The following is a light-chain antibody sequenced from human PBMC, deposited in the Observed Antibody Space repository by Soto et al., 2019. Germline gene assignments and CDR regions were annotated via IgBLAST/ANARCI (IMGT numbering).Light chain of an antibody. V-gene: IGKV3-20*01. CDR3: QQYGNPIT. CDR2: GAS. Sequence: EIVLTQSPGTLSLSPGERATLSCRASQSVSSTYLAWYQQKPGQAPRLLIYGASSRATGIPDRFSGSGSGTDFTLSINRLEPEDVAVYYCQQYGNPITFGPGTKVDIK. CDR1: QSVSSTY. J-gene: IGKJ3*01.